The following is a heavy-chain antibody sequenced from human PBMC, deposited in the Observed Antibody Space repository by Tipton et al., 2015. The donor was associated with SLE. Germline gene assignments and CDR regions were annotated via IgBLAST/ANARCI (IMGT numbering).Heavy chain of an antibody. J-gene: IGHJ4*02. CDR1: GGSISSYY. V-gene: IGHV4-59*12. CDR3: ARGPSGGSSSGHYFDY. CDR2: FYHSANT. D-gene: IGHD6-6*01. Sequence: TLSLTCTVSGGSISSYYWSWMRQAPGKELEWVGSFYHSANTYYNPSLKSRVTISVDTSKNQFSLKLSSVTAADTAVYYCARGPSGGSSSGHYFDYWGQGTLVTVSS.